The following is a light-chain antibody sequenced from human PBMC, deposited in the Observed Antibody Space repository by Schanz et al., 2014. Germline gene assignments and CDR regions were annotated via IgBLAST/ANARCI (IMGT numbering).Light chain of an antibody. CDR2: YAS. CDR3: QQYGSSPPLT. V-gene: IGKV3-20*01. J-gene: IGKJ4*01. Sequence: EIVLTQSPGTLSLSPGERATLSCRASQSLSSNSLAWYQLRPGQAPRLLIHYASARATGTPDRFSGSGSGTDFTLTISRLEPEDFAVYYCQQYGSSPPLTFGGGTKVEIK. CDR1: QSLSSNS.